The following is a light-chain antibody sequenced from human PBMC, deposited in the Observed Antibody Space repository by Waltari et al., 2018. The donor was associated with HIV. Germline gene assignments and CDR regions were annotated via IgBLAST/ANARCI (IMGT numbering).Light chain of an antibody. V-gene: IGKV2-28*01. Sequence: DIVVTQSPLSLAVIPGEPASISCSSSQSLLQSNGYTYLDWYLQKPGQSPQLLIYLGSNRASGVPDRFSGGGSGTDFTLQISRVEAEDVGVYYCMQALQTPRFGPGTKVDIK. J-gene: IGKJ3*01. CDR2: LGS. CDR3: MQALQTPR. CDR1: QSLLQSNGYTY.